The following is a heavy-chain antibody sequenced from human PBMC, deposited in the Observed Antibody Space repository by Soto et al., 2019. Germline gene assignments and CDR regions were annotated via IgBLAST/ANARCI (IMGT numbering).Heavy chain of an antibody. J-gene: IGHJ4*02. Sequence: SETLSLTCTVSGGSVSSGSYYWSWIRQPPGKGLEWIGYIYYSGSTNYNPSPKSRVTISVDTSKNQFSLKLSSVTAADTAVYYCARRSDYYDSSGYYYGDLPFDYWGQGTLVTVSS. V-gene: IGHV4-61*01. D-gene: IGHD3-22*01. CDR2: IYYSGST. CDR3: ARRSDYYDSSGYYYGDLPFDY. CDR1: GGSVSSGSYY.